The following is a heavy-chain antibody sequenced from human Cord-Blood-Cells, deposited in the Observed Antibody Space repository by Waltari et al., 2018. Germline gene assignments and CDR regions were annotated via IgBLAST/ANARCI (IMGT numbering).Heavy chain of an antibody. J-gene: IGHJ3*02. V-gene: IGHV4-59*08. Sequence: QVQLQESGPGLVKPSETLSLTCTVSGGSISSYYWSWIRQPPGKGLEWIGYIYYSGSTTYNPSLRIRVTISVDTSKNQFSLKLSSVTAADTAVYYCARLGYCSGGSCYTHGAFDIWGQGTMVTVSS. CDR3: ARLGYCSGGSCYTHGAFDI. D-gene: IGHD2-15*01. CDR2: IYYSGST. CDR1: GGSISSYY.